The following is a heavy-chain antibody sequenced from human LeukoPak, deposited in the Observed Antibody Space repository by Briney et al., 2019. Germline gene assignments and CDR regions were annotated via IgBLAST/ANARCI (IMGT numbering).Heavy chain of an antibody. Sequence: SGRSLRLSCAASGFIFGGYGMHWVRQAPGKGLEWVAVISYDGSNKYYADSVKGRFTISGDNSKNTLYLQMSSLRVEDTAVYFCAKDLKYFYDQALDYWGQGTLVTVSS. J-gene: IGHJ4*02. CDR2: ISYDGSNK. V-gene: IGHV3-30*18. CDR1: GFIFGGYG. D-gene: IGHD3-22*01. CDR3: AKDLKYFYDQALDY.